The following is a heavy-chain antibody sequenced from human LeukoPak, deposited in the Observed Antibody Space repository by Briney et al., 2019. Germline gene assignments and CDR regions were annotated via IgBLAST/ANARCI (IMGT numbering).Heavy chain of an antibody. CDR2: ISGSGGRT. D-gene: IGHD5-12*01. V-gene: IGHV3-23*01. J-gene: IGHJ4*02. CDR1: GFTFSRYA. Sequence: GSLSLSCAASGFTFSRYAMIWVRQAPGKGLEWVSAISGSGGRTYYADSVKGRFTVSRDNSKNTLYLQVNSLRAEDTAVYYCAKDREVEMATITLCDYWGQGTLVTVSS. CDR3: AKDREVEMATITLCDY.